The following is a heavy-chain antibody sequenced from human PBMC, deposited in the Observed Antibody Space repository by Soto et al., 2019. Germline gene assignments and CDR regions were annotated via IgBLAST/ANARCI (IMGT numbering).Heavy chain of an antibody. D-gene: IGHD3-10*01. J-gene: IGHJ4*02. CDR3: ARVRGVHIDY. Sequence: SETLSLTCTVSGDSISSDYWSWIRQPPGKGLEWIGYIYYSGRTSYNPSLKSRVTISVDTSKNQFSLRLSSVTAADTAVYYCARVRGVHIDYWAQGTLVTVSS. V-gene: IGHV4-59*01. CDR1: GDSISSDY. CDR2: IYYSGRT.